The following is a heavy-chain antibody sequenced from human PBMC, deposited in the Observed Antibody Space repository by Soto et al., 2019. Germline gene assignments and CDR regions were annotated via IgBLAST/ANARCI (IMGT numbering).Heavy chain of an antibody. CDR1: GGSISSSSYY. V-gene: IGHV4-39*01. CDR3: PDSSGYYWYFDL. D-gene: IGHD3-22*01. Sequence: PSETLSLTCTVSGGSISSSSYYWGWIRQPPGKGLEWIGSIYYSGSTYYNPSLKSRVTISVDTSKNQFSLKLSSVTAADTAVYYCPDSSGYYWYFDLWGRGTLVTVSS. CDR2: IYYSGST. J-gene: IGHJ2*01.